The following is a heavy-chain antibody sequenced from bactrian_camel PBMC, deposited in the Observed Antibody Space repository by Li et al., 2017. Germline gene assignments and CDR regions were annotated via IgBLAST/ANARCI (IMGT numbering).Heavy chain of an antibody. CDR2: IYAGGGSP. V-gene: IGHV3S28*01. CDR3: AAGWLRYYSNEGAVFRDMGAFNF. Sequence: QLVESGGGSVEAGGSLNVSCVASGVTRNAYCIGWFRQGPGNEREGVASIYAGGGSPVYADSVKGRFNISLDAAKNIVFLQMNNLSPEDTAMYYCAAGWLRYYSNEGAVFRDMGAFNFWGQGTQVTVS. D-gene: IGHD2*01. J-gene: IGHJ4*01. CDR1: GVTRNAYC.